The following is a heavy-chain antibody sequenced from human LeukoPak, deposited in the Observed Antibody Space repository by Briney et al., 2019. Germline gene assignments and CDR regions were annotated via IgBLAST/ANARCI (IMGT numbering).Heavy chain of an antibody. CDR2: INPNSGGT. CDR1: GSSLTELS. CDR3: ARGGYSSSWLDAFDI. D-gene: IGHD6-13*01. V-gene: IGHV1-2*02. Sequence: ASVKVSCKVSGSSLTELSMHWVRQAPGQGLEWMGWINPNSGGTNYAQKFQGRVTMTRDTSISTAYKELSRLRSDDTAVYYCARGGYSSSWLDAFDIWGQGTMVTVSS. J-gene: IGHJ3*02.